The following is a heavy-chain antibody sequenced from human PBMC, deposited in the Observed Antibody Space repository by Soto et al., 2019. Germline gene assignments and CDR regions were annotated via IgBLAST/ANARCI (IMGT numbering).Heavy chain of an antibody. CDR3: ARDDPRDAFDI. CDR1: GFTFSSYS. V-gene: IGHV3-21*01. Sequence: GGSLRLSCAASGFTFSSYSMNWVRQAPGKGLEWVSSISSSSSYVYYADSVKGRFTISRDNAKNSLYLQMNSLRAEDTAVYYCARDDPRDAFDIWGQGTMVTVSS. J-gene: IGHJ3*02. CDR2: ISSSSSYV.